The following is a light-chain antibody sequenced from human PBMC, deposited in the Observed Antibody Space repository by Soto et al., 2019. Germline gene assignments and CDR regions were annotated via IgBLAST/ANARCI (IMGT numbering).Light chain of an antibody. V-gene: IGLV2-14*01. CDR2: DVS. J-gene: IGLJ2*01. CDR1: SSDVGGYNY. Sequence: QSALTQPASVSGSPGQSITISCTGTSSDVGGYNYVSWYQQHPGKAPNLIIFDVSNRPSGVSNCFSGSKSGNSASLTISGLQAEDEADYYCSSYTGSNTPVVFGGGTKLTVL. CDR3: SSYTGSNTPVV.